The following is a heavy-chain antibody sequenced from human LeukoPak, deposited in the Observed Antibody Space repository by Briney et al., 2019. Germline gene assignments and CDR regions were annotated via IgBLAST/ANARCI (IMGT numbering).Heavy chain of an antibody. J-gene: IGHJ4*02. CDR3: VKQSGYRGYDFFDY. Sequence: PGGSLRLSCAASGFTFRSYAMNWVRQAPGKGLEWVSAIYSGGSTYYSNSVKGRFTISRDNSKNMLYLQMNSLRAEDTAVYYCVKQSGYRGYDFFDYWGQGALVTVSS. CDR2: IYSGGST. D-gene: IGHD5-12*01. CDR1: GFTFRSYA. V-gene: IGHV3-66*04.